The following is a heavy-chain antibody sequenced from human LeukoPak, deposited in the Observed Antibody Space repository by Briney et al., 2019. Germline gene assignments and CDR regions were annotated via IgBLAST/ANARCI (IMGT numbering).Heavy chain of an antibody. CDR2: INHSGST. D-gene: IGHD3-22*01. Sequence: KPSETLSLTCTVYGGSFSGYYWSWIRQPPGKGLEWIGEINHSGSTNYNPSLKSRVTISVDTSKNQFSLKLGSVTAADTAVYYCARSYSMIVDYWGQGTLVTVSS. V-gene: IGHV4-34*01. CDR3: ARSYSMIVDY. J-gene: IGHJ4*02. CDR1: GGSFSGYY.